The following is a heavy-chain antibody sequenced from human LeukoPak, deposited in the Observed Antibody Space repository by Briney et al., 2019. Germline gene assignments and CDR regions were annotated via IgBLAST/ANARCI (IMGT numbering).Heavy chain of an antibody. CDR3: ARGGGYGDYSNWFDP. CDR2: INHSGST. J-gene: IGHJ5*02. Sequence: AETLSLTCAVYGGSFSGYYWSWIRQPPGKGLEWIGEINHSGSTNYNPSLKSRVTISVDTSKNQFPLKLSSVTAADTAVYYCARGGGYGDYSNWFDPWGQGTLVTVSS. D-gene: IGHD4-17*01. CDR1: GGSFSGYY. V-gene: IGHV4-34*01.